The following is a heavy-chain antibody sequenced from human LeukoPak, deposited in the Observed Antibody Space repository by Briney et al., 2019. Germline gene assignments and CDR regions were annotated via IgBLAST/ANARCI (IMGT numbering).Heavy chain of an antibody. Sequence: GGSLRLSCAASGFIFSSYAMNWVRQAPGKGLVWVSRINSDGSSTSYADSVKGRFTISRDNAKNTLYLQMNSLRAEDTAVYYCARNSGSYYRGAFDIWGQGTMVTVSS. CDR1: GFIFSSYA. CDR3: ARNSGSYYRGAFDI. CDR2: INSDGSST. V-gene: IGHV3-74*01. D-gene: IGHD1-26*01. J-gene: IGHJ3*02.